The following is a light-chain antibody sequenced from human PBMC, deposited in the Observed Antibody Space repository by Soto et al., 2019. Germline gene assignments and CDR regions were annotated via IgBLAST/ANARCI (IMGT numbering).Light chain of an antibody. CDR1: SSNIGEGYD. Sequence: QSVLTQPPSVSGAPGQTVTISCTGSSSNIGEGYDVHWYQQLPGIVPKLLIFGDNNRPSGVPDRFSGSKSATSAALPIAGLLAEDEADYYCQSSDSSLSGWVFGGGTKLTVL. CDR2: GDN. V-gene: IGLV1-40*01. CDR3: QSSDSSLSGWV. J-gene: IGLJ3*02.